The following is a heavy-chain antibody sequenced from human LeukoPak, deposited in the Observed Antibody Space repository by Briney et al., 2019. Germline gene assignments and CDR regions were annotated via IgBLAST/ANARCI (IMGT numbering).Heavy chain of an antibody. CDR3: ARGGRCSSTSCPFDY. J-gene: IGHJ4*02. D-gene: IGHD2-2*01. V-gene: IGHV4-34*01. Sequence: PSETLSLTCAVYGGSFSGYYWSWIRQPPGKELEWIGEINHSGSTNYNPSLKSRVTISVDTSKNQFSLKLSSVTAADTAVYYCARGGRCSSTSCPFDYWGQGTLVTVSS. CDR1: GGSFSGYY. CDR2: INHSGST.